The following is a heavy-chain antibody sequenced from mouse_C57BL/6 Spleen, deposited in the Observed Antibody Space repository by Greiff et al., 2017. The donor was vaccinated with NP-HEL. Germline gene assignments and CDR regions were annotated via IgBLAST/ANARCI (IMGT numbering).Heavy chain of an antibody. Sequence: QVQLQQSDAELVKPGASVKISCKVSGYTFTDHTIHWMKQRPEQGLEWIGYIYPRDGSTKYNEKFKGKATLTADKSSSTAYMQLNSLTSEDSAVYFCARDYYDGSSRWYFDVWGTGTTVTVSS. CDR2: IYPRDGST. CDR3: ARDYYDGSSRWYFDV. V-gene: IGHV1-78*01. D-gene: IGHD1-1*01. J-gene: IGHJ1*03. CDR1: GYTFTDHT.